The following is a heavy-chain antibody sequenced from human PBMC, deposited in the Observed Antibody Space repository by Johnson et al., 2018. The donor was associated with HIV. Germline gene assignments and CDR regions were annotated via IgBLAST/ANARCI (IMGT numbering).Heavy chain of an antibody. CDR2: ISYDGSYK. D-gene: IGHD1-26*01. CDR1: GFTFSNHA. J-gene: IGHJ3*01. Sequence: HVQLVESGGGVVQPGRSLRLSCAASGFTFSNHALHWVRQAPGKGLEWVASISYDGSYKYYADSVKGRFTISRDDSKNTLYLQMNSLRAEDTAVYYCAGDWGGYDAFDVWGQGTMVTVSS. V-gene: IGHV3-30*04. CDR3: AGDWGGYDAFDV.